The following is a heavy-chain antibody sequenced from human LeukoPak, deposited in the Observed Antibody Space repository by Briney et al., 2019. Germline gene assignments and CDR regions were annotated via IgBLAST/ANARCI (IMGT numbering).Heavy chain of an antibody. J-gene: IGHJ6*02. Sequence: PSETLSLTCTVSGGSISSSSYYWGWIRQPPGKGLEWIGSIYYSGSTYYNPSLKSRVTISVDTSKNQFSLKLSSVTAADTAVYYCARLIAMVSPHYFYGMDVWGQGTTVTVSS. D-gene: IGHD5-18*01. CDR3: ARLIAMVSPHYFYGMDV. CDR1: GGSISSSSYY. CDR2: IYYSGST. V-gene: IGHV4-39*01.